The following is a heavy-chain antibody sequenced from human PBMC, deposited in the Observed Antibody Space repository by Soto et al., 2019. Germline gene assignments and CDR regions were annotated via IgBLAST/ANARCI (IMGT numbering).Heavy chain of an antibody. D-gene: IGHD3-16*01. J-gene: IGHJ4*02. CDR2: IYNDGAT. Sequence: GGSLRLSCAASGFAVSSSYMTWVRQVPGKGLEWVSVIYNDGATYYADSVRGRFTISRDIFKNTLILQMNSLKNDDTAVYYCARGHYAGPGQWGQGTLVTVSS. CDR3: ARGHYAGPGQ. V-gene: IGHV3-53*05. CDR1: GFAVSSSY.